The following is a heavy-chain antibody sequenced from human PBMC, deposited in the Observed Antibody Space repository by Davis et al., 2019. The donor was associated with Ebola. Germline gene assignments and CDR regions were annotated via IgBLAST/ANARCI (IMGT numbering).Heavy chain of an antibody. D-gene: IGHD1-26*01. CDR2: INPHNGNT. CDR1: GYTFTNYG. Sequence: ASVKVSCKASGYTFTNYGITWVRQAPGQGLEWMGWINPHNGNTNYAQNVQGRVIMTSDTATTTAYMEVGSLRSDDTAVYYCARDIIVGATDYWGQGTLVTVSS. V-gene: IGHV1-18*04. J-gene: IGHJ4*02. CDR3: ARDIIVGATDY.